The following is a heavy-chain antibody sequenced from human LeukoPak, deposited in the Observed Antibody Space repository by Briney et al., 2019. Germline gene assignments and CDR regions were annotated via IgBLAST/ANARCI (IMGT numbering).Heavy chain of an antibody. CDR1: GFTFSSYA. CDR2: ISSSSSYI. V-gene: IGHV3-21*01. J-gene: IGHJ6*04. Sequence: PGRSLRLSCAASGFTFSSYAMHWVRQAPGKGLEWVSSISSSSSYIYYADSVKGRFTISRDNAKNSLYLQMNSLRAEDTAVYYCARDPDQRPYCSSTSCYYYYYGMDVWGKGTTVTVSS. D-gene: IGHD2-2*01. CDR3: ARDPDQRPYCSSTSCYYYYYGMDV.